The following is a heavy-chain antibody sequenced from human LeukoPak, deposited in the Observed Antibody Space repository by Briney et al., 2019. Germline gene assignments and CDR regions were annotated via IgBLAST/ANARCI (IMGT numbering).Heavy chain of an antibody. J-gene: IGHJ4*02. CDR1: GGSISSYY. CDR3: AREHSYGSRAFDY. D-gene: IGHD5-18*01. V-gene: IGHV4-59*01. CDR2: IYYSGST. Sequence: SGTLSLTCTVSGGSISSYYWSWIRQPPGKGLEWIGYIYYSGSTNYNPSLKSRVTISVDTSKNQFSLKLSSVTAADTAVYYCAREHSYGSRAFDYWGQGTLVTVSS.